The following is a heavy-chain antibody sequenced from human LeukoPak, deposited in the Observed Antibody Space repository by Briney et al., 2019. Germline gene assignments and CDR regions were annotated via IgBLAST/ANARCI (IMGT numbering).Heavy chain of an antibody. CDR3: ARDNALRFLEWPRGWFDP. D-gene: IGHD3-3*01. Sequence: SETLSLTCAVYGESFSGYYWSWIRQPPGKGLEWIGEINHSGSTNYNPSLKSRVTISVDTSKNQFSLKLSSVTAADTAVYYCARDNALRFLEWPRGWFDPWGQGTLVTVSS. J-gene: IGHJ5*02. CDR1: GESFSGYY. CDR2: INHSGST. V-gene: IGHV4-34*01.